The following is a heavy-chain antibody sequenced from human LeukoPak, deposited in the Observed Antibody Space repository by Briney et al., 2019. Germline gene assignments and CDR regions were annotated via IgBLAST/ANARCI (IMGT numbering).Heavy chain of an antibody. CDR3: AAGPWELDF. CDR1: GVSINTYY. V-gene: IGHV4-4*09. CDR2: IYNGGNT. D-gene: IGHD1-26*01. J-gene: IGHJ4*02. Sequence: SETLSLTCTVSGVSINTYYASWIRQAPGKGLEFIGFIYNGGNTNYNPSLKSRATISVDTYNNQFSLRLTSVTAADTAMYYCAAGPWELDFWGQGTLVTVSS.